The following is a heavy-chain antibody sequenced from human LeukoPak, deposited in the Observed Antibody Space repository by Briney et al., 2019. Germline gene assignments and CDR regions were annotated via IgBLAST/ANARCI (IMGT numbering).Heavy chain of an antibody. V-gene: IGHV4-59*01. CDR3: ARDRGADYYDFWSGYYYYYGMDV. J-gene: IGHJ6*02. D-gene: IGHD3-3*01. CDR1: GGSISSYY. Sequence: SETLSLTCTVSGGSISSYYWSWIRQPPGKGLEWIGYIYCSGSTNYNPSLKSRVTISVDTSKNQFSLKLGSVTAADTAVYYCARDRGADYYDFWSGYYYYYGMDVWGQGTTVTVSS. CDR2: IYCSGST.